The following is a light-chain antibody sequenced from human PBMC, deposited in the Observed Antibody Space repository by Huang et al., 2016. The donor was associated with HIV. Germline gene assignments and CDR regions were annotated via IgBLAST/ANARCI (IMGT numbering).Light chain of an antibody. CDR2: GGS. CDR3: QQSYNALIT. J-gene: IGKJ5*01. CDR1: QDIGTY. Sequence: IQLTQSPTSLSASVGDRVTIACRASQDIGTYLNWFQQKPGKAPKLLISGGSSLHTGIPSRFSGCGSGTEFTLTVRGLQFDDFAAYFCQQSYNALITFGQGTQLEIK. V-gene: IGKV1-39*01.